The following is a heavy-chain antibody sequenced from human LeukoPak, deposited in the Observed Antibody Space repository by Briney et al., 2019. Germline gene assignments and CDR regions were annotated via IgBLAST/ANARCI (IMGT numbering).Heavy chain of an antibody. CDR2: IGGSGDST. D-gene: IGHD7-27*01. Sequence: GGSLRLSCAASGFAFSSYAMSWVRQAPGKGLEWVSDIGGSGDSTLYADSVKGRFTISRDNSKNTLYLQMNSLRAEDTAVYYCAQDRDLTGDRKPGYYDCWGQGTLVTVSS. J-gene: IGHJ4*02. CDR1: GFAFSSYA. V-gene: IGHV3-23*01. CDR3: AQDRDLTGDRKPGYYDC.